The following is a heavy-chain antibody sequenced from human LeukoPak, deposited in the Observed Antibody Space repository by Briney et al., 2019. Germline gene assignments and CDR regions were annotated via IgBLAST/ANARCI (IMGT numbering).Heavy chain of an antibody. CDR2: ISYDGSNK. CDR3: ARGDSSGWYRGWFDP. D-gene: IGHD6-19*01. V-gene: IGHV3-30-3*01. J-gene: IGHJ5*02. Sequence: GRSLRLSCPASGFTLSSYALHWVRQAPGKGLEWVAVISYDGSNKYYADSVKGRFTISRDNAKHTLYLEMTSLRAEDTAVYYCARGDSSGWYRGWFDPWGQGTLVTVSS. CDR1: GFTLSSYA.